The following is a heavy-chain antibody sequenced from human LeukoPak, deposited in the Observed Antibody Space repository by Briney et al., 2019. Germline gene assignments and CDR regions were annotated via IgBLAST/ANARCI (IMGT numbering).Heavy chain of an antibody. J-gene: IGHJ5*02. CDR2: IYTSGST. CDR3: ARAGSIWSGYYRFDP. CDR1: GGSTSSYY. Sequence: KPSETLSLTCTVSGGSTSSYYWSWIRQPAGKGLEWIGRIYTSGSTNYNPSLKSRVTMSVDTSKNQFSLKLSSVTAADTAVYYCARAGSIWSGYYRFDPWGQGTLVTVSS. V-gene: IGHV4-4*07. D-gene: IGHD3-3*01.